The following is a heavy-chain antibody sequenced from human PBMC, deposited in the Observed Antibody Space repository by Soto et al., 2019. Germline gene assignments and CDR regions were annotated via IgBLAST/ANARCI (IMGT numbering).Heavy chain of an antibody. D-gene: IGHD2-8*02. CDR1: GGSFSGYY. Sequence: SETLSLTCAVYGGSFSGYYWTWIRQPPGTGLEWNGEINHSGSTNYNPSLKSQVTKKVDKSKNQFSLKLNSVTAADTVVYYCARDKITGLFDYWGQGTLVTVSS. J-gene: IGHJ4*02. CDR3: ARDKITGLFDY. CDR2: INHSGST. V-gene: IGHV4-34*01.